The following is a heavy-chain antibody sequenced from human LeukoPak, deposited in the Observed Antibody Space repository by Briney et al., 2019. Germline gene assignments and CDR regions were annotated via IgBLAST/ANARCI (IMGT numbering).Heavy chain of an antibody. J-gene: IGHJ5*02. CDR2: IYYSGIT. CDR1: GYSITSGYY. V-gene: IGHV4-38-2*01. Sequence: SETLSLTCAVSGYSITSGYYWGWIRQPPGKGLEWIGSIYYSGITYYNPSLKSRVTISEDTSKKQFSLKLSSVTAADTAVYYCACHYHGSSGSQNWFDPWGPGTLVTVSS. D-gene: IGHD3-22*01. CDR3: ACHYHGSSGSQNWFDP.